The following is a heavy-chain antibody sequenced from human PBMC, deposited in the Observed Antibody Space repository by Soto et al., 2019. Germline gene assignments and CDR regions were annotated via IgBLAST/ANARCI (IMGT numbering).Heavy chain of an antibody. V-gene: IGHV3-9*01. CDR1: GFTFSLYS. CDR2: ISWDGGSI. CDR3: AKDAAYYFDY. D-gene: IGHD6-25*01. J-gene: IGHJ4*02. Sequence: PGGSLRLSCAASGFTFSLYSMIWVRQAPGKGLEWVSGISWDGGSIDYADSVRGRFTISRDNARNSLYLRMSSLRPEDTALYYCAKDAAYYFDYWGQGTLVTVSS.